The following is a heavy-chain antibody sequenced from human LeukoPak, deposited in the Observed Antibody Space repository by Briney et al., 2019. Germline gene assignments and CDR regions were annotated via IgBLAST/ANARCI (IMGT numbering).Heavy chain of an antibody. CDR2: INPNSGGT. CDR1: GYTFTGYY. D-gene: IGHD3-16*01. Sequence: ASVKVSCKASGYTFTGYYMHWVRQAPGQGLEWMGWINPNSGGTNYAQKFQGRVTMTRDTSTSTAYMELSSLRSEDTAVYYCARAGYGTGGPGDYFDYWGQGTLVTVSS. V-gene: IGHV1-2*02. CDR3: ARAGYGTGGPGDYFDY. J-gene: IGHJ4*02.